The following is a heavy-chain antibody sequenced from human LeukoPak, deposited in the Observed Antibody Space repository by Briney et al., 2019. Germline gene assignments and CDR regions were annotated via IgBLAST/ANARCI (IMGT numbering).Heavy chain of an antibody. CDR3: ARVDYGSATKEDY. CDR2: IYYSGSA. Sequence: SETLSLTCTVSGGSISSGGYYWSWLRQHPGKGLEWIGYIYYSGSAYYNPSLKSRVTISVDTSEKQFSLKLSSVTAADTAVYYCARVDYGSATKEDYWGRGTLVTVSS. J-gene: IGHJ4*02. CDR1: GGSISSGGYY. V-gene: IGHV4-31*03. D-gene: IGHD3-10*01.